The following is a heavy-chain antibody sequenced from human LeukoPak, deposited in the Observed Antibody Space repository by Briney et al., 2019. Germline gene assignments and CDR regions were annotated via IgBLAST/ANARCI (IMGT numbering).Heavy chain of an antibody. CDR2: INHSGST. Sequence: PSETLSLTCAVYVGSFTGYYWSWIRQPPGKGLEWIGEINHSGSTNYNPSLKSRVTISADTSKNQFSLKLSSVTAADTAVYYCARELTGYYCYYYGMDVWGQGTTVTVSS. CDR3: ARELTGYYCYYYGMDV. D-gene: IGHD3-9*01. J-gene: IGHJ6*02. CDR1: VGSFTGYY. V-gene: IGHV4-34*01.